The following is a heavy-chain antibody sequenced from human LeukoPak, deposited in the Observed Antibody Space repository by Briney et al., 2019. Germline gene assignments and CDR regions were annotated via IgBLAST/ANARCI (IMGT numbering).Heavy chain of an antibody. J-gene: IGHJ4*02. CDR2: ISSSGSTI. Sequence: PGGSLRLSCTASGFNFSSYEINWVRQAPGKGLEWVSYISSSGSTIYYADSVKGRFTISRDNAKSSLYLQMTSLRAEDTAIYYCARVVGGATRYFDYWGQGTLVTVSS. V-gene: IGHV3-48*03. D-gene: IGHD1-26*01. CDR1: GFNFSSYE. CDR3: ARVVGGATRYFDY.